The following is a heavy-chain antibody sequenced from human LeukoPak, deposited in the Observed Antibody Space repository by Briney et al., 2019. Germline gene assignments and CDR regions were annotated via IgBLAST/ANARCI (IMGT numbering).Heavy chain of an antibody. D-gene: IGHD5-12*01. CDR1: GGSFSGYY. J-gene: IGHJ5*02. CDR2: INHSGST. Sequence: SETLSLTCAVYGGSFSGYYWSWIRQPPGKGLEWIGEINHSGSTNYNPSLKSRVTISVDTSKNQFSLKLSSVTAADTAVYYCARGPDIVATIFGFDPWGQGTPVTVSS. CDR3: ARGPDIVATIFGFDP. V-gene: IGHV4-34*01.